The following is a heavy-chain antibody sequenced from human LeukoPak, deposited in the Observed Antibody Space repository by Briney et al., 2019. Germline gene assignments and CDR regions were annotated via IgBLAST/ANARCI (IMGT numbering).Heavy chain of an antibody. V-gene: IGHV1-2*02. D-gene: IGHD3-22*01. CDR3: ARALDSSGYSGY. J-gene: IGHJ4*02. CDR2: INPNSGGT. CDR1: GYTFTGYY. Sequence: ASVKVSCKASGYTFTGYYMHRVRQAPGQGLEWMGWINPNSGGTNYAQKFQGRVTMTRDTSISTAYMELSRLRSDDTAVYYCARALDSSGYSGYWGQGTLVTVSS.